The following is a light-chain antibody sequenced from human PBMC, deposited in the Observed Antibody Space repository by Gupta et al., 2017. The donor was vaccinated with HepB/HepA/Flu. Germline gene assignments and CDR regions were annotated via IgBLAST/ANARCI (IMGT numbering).Light chain of an antibody. CDR2: SNN. V-gene: IGLV1-44*01. CDR1: SSNTGSNT. J-gene: IGLJ3*02. CDR3: AAWDDSLKGPV. Sequence: QSVLTQPPSASGTPGHRVTISCSGSSSNTGSNTVNWYQHLPGTAPKLLIYSNNQRPSGVPDRFSASKSGTSASLAISGLHSEDEADYYCAAWDDSLKGPVFGGGTKLTVL.